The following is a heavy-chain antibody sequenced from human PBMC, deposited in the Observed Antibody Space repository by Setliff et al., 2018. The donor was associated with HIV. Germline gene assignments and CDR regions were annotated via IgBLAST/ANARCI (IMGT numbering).Heavy chain of an antibody. CDR3: ATEGREKLALFDH. CDR2: ILYNGNT. V-gene: IGHV4-59*11. D-gene: IGHD6-6*01. J-gene: IGHJ4*02. CDR1: GVSLRTHY. Sequence: SLTCNISGVSLRTHYWSWVRLPPGKRLEWIGYILYNGNTNYNPSFNSRVTLSLDEAKNQFSLNLKSVTSADTAVYYCATEGREKLALFDHWGLGILVTVSS.